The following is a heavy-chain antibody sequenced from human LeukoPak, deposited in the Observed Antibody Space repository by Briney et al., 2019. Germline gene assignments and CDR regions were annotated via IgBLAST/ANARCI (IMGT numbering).Heavy chain of an antibody. J-gene: IGHJ4*02. V-gene: IGHV3-30*18. D-gene: IGHD1-26*01. CDR1: GFTFSTYG. Sequence: GRSLRLSCAASGFTFSTYGMHWVRQAPGKGLEWVAVISYDGSNKYYADSVKGRFTISRDNSKNTLSLQMNSLRSEDTAVYYCAKGWDTKSTSRSPFDYWGQGTLVTVPS. CDR3: AKGWDTKSTSRSPFDY. CDR2: ISYDGSNK.